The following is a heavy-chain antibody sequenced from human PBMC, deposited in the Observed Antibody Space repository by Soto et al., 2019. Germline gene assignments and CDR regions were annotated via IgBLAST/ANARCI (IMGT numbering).Heavy chain of an antibody. J-gene: IGHJ4*02. CDR2: ITGSDGRT. D-gene: IGHD5-12*01. CDR3: AKNSAATIRVGFDY. Sequence: EVQLLESGGGLVQPGGSLRLSCAASGFTFATYTMSWVRQTPGKGLEWVSAITGSDGRTYYADSVEGRFTISRDNSKNTLYLQMNSLGAEDTAVYYCAKNSAATIRVGFDYWGQGTLVTVSS. CDR1: GFTFATYT. V-gene: IGHV3-23*01.